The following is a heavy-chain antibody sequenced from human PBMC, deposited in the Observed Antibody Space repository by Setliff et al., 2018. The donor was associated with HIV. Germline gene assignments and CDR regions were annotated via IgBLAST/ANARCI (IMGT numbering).Heavy chain of an antibody. CDR3: ARGSGGYCRGGSCYFGFGLAL. D-gene: IGHD2-15*01. V-gene: IGHV1-69*13. J-gene: IGHJ6*02. Sequence: SVKVSCKASGGTFSSYSITWVRQAPGQGLEWMGGIIPIFNTANYAQKFQGRVTITADESTSTAYMELSSLGSEDTAVYYCARGSGGYCRGGSCYFGFGLALWGQGTTVTVSS. CDR2: IIPIFNTA. CDR1: GGTFSSYS.